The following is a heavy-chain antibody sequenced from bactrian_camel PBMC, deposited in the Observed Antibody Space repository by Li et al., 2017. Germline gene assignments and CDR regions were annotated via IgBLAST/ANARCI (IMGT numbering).Heavy chain of an antibody. Sequence: QVQLVESGGGSVQAGGSLRLSCSGSGYTYNSRCIGWFRQTPGKEREGLAAISSNGVTDYAAPAKGRFIISQDAAKNTLYLQMNSLKPEDTAMYYCAASGSLSWGNLQYWLLREVTYTYWGQGTQVTVS. CDR3: AASGSLSWGNLQYWLLREVTYTY. CDR2: ISSNGVT. V-gene: IGHV3S63*01. J-gene: IGHJ4*01. CDR1: GYTYNSRC. D-gene: IGHD1*01.